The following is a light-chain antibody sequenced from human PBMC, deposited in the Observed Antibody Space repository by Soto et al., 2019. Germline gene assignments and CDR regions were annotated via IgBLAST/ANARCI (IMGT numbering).Light chain of an antibody. J-gene: IGKJ5*01. V-gene: IGKV1-12*01. Sequence: DIQMTQSPSSVSASVGDRVTITCLASQVSSSWLAWYQQKPGKAPKLLIYAASSLQSGVPSRFSGSGSGTDFTLTISSLQPDDFASYFCQQTDTIPFTFGQGTLLEIK. CDR1: QVSSSW. CDR2: AAS. CDR3: QQTDTIPFT.